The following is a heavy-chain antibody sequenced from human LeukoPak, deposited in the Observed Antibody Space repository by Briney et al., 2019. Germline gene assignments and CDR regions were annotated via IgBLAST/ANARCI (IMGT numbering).Heavy chain of an antibody. Sequence: SETLSLTCTVSGGSISTGDFFWGWIRQPPGKDLERIGSIRYGGNTLYNPSLKSRLAIAIDTSKNQFSLKLSPVTAADTAVYYCARHHDYGDYERAFDIWGLGTMVTVS. V-gene: IGHV4-39*01. CDR3: ARHHDYGDYERAFDI. D-gene: IGHD4-17*01. J-gene: IGHJ3*02. CDR1: GGSISTGDFF. CDR2: IRYGGNT.